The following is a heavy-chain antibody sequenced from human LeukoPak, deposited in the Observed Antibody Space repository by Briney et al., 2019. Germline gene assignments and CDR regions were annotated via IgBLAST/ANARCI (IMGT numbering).Heavy chain of an antibody. CDR3: ARRSNPPGRIDH. D-gene: IGHD1-14*01. Sequence: GGSPSLSCAASGFTVGYNYMTWVGQAPGKGLEGVAAIYNSGSTYYADSVKGRFTISRDNSKNTMYLQMNSLKGEDTAVYYCARRSNPPGRIDHWGQGTLVTVSS. J-gene: IGHJ4*02. CDR2: IYNSGST. V-gene: IGHV3-66*04. CDR1: GFTVGYNY.